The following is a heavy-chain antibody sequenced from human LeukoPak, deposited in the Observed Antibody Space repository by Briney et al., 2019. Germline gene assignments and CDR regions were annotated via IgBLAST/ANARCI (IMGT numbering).Heavy chain of an antibody. V-gene: IGHV4-39*07. D-gene: IGHD6-19*01. CDR1: GGSISSSSYY. Sequence: PSETLSLTCTVSGGSISSSSYYWSWIRQPPGKGLEWIGEINHSGSTNYNPSLKSRVTISVDTSKNQFSLKLSSVTAADTAVYYCASLGGWYGTYYYYGMDVWGQGTTVTVSS. J-gene: IGHJ6*02. CDR3: ASLGGWYGTYYYYGMDV. CDR2: INHSGST.